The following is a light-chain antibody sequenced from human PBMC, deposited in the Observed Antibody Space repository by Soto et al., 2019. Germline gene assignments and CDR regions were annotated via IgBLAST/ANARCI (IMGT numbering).Light chain of an antibody. J-gene: IGLJ2*01. Sequence: QSVLTQPASVSGSPGQSITISCTGTSSDVGSYNLVSWFQQHPGKAPKLMIYEASKRPSGVSDRFSGSKSGNTASLAISGLQAEDEADYYCCSYAVTNILVVGGGTKVTV. CDR3: CSYAVTNILV. CDR1: SSDVGSYNL. V-gene: IGLV2-23*01. CDR2: EAS.